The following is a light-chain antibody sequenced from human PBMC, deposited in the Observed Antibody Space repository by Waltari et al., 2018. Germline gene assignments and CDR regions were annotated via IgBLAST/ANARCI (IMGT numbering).Light chain of an antibody. Sequence: QSVLTQPPSASGTPGQRVTISCSGSSSNIGRNTVNWYQQLPGTAPKLLIYSNNHRPSGVPDRFSGPKSGTSASLAISGLQSEDEADYYCAAWDDSLNGWVFGGGTKLTVL. V-gene: IGLV1-44*01. J-gene: IGLJ3*02. CDR2: SNN. CDR3: AAWDDSLNGWV. CDR1: SSNIGRNT.